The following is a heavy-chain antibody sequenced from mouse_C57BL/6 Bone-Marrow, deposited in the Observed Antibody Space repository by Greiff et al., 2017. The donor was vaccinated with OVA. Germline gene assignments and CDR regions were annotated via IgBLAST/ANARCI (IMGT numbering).Heavy chain of an antibody. V-gene: IGHV1-81*01. Sequence: VQLQQSGAELARPGASVKLSCKASGYTFTSYGISWVKQRTGQGLEWIGEIYPRSGNTYYNEKFKGKATLTADKSSSTAYMEIRSLTSEDSAVYFCARRTGTSWFAYWGQGTLVTVSA. CDR1: GYTFTSYG. CDR2: IYPRSGNT. CDR3: ARRTGTSWFAY. J-gene: IGHJ3*01. D-gene: IGHD4-1*01.